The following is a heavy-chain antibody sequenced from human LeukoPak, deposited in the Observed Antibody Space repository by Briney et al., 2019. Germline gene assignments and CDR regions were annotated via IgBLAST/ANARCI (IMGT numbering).Heavy chain of an antibody. V-gene: IGHV1-8*02. J-gene: IGHJ4*02. Sequence: ASVKVSCKASGYTFTNYDINWVRQATGQGLEWMGWMDPSSGNTGYAQKFRGRVTMTRDTSINTAYMEANSLTSDDTAVYYCARTKRQHTNCDYWGQGTLVTVSS. CDR1: GYTFTNYD. CDR2: MDPSSGNT. D-gene: IGHD1-1*01. CDR3: ARTKRQHTNCDY.